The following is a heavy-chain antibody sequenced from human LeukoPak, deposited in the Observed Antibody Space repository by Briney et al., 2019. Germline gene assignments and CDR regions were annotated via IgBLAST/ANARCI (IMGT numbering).Heavy chain of an antibody. D-gene: IGHD1-26*01. V-gene: IGHV3-33*06. CDR3: AKDRSESYFYFDF. J-gene: IGHJ4*02. Sequence: GGSLRLSCAASGFTFSSYGMHWVRQAPGKGLEWVAVIWYDGSSKYYADSVKGRFTISRGNSKNTLYLQMNSLRAEDTAMYYCAKDRSESYFYFDFWGQGALVTVSS. CDR2: IWYDGSSK. CDR1: GFTFSSYG.